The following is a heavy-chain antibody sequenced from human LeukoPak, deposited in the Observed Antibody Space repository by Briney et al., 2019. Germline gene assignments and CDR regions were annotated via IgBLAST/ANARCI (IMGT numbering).Heavy chain of an antibody. CDR1: GFTFSNYG. J-gene: IGHJ4*02. D-gene: IGHD3-10*01. CDR2: IRFDGSTK. Sequence: GGSLGLSCATSGFTFSNYGMHWVRQAPGKGLEWVAFIRFDGSTKYYADSVKGRFTISRDNSKNTFYLQMNSLRGGDTAVYFCARGGVDYYGSGTYYLMYYFDYWGQGALVTVSS. CDR3: ARGGVDYYGSGTYYLMYYFDY. V-gene: IGHV3-30*02.